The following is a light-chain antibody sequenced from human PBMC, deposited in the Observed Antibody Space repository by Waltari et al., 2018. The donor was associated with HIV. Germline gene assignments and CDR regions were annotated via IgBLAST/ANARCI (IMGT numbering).Light chain of an antibody. CDR1: SGSIASNY. Sequence: NFMLTQPHSVSESPGKTVTISCTGSSGSIASNYVQWYQQRPGRAPTTVIYEDSQRPSGVPDRFSGSIDSSSNSASLTISGLKTEDEADYYCQSYDSSNLWVFGGGTKLTVL. V-gene: IGLV6-57*02. CDR3: QSYDSSNLWV. J-gene: IGLJ3*02. CDR2: EDS.